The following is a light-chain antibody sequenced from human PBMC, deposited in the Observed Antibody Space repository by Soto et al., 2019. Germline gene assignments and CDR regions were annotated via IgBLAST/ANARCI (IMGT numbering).Light chain of an antibody. J-gene: IGKJ1*01. CDR2: KVS. Sequence: DVQMTQSPSTLSASVGDKVTITCRASQSLPSTWLAWFQQRPGKAPHVLLYKVSALASGVSSRFSGSGSGTEFTLTISSLQPDDFATYFCQQYAARSPWTFGQGTRV. V-gene: IGKV1-5*03. CDR3: QQYAARSPWT. CDR1: QSLPSTW.